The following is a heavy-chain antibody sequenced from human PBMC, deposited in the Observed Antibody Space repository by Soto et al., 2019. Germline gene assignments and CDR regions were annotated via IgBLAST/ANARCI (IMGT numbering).Heavy chain of an antibody. V-gene: IGHV3-23*01. CDR2: ITDTGVTT. Sequence: GGSVRLSCTASGFTFYTYAMTWVRQAPGKGLEWVASITDTGVTTYYADSVKGRFTISRDNSKNTLYLQMNSLRTDDSAVYYCAKDTPVVMFLFDSWGRGTLVTVSS. CDR1: GFTFYTYA. CDR3: AKDTPVVMFLFDS. J-gene: IGHJ4*02. D-gene: IGHD2-15*01.